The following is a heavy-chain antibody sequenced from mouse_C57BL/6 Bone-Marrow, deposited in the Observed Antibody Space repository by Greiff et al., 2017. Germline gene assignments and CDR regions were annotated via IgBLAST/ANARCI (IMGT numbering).Heavy chain of an antibody. CDR2: LYPGNSDP. V-gene: IGHV1-5*01. CDR3: TREGAYYYGSSDPSYFDV. Sequence: EVKLQQSGTVLARPGASVKMSCKTSGYTFTSYWMHWVQQRPGQGLEWIGALYPGNSDPSYNQKFQGKAKLTAVTSASTAYMALSSLTNEDSAVYYCTREGAYYYGSSDPSYFDVWGTGTTVTVST. J-gene: IGHJ1*03. CDR1: GYTFTSYW. D-gene: IGHD1-1*01.